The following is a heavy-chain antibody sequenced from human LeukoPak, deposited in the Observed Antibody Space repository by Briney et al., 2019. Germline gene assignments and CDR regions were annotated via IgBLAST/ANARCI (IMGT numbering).Heavy chain of an antibody. Sequence: GGSLGPSWQPLELTFVTIWISGSARAPGRGRRGGPTIKKDGSEKYYGGSGKGRFTISRDNAKNSLYLQMNSLRAEDTAVYYCARDEVFRVRTYYDYVWGSYRYGYYYYYMDVWGKGTTVTVSS. J-gene: IGHJ6*03. CDR2: IKKDGSEK. CDR1: ELTFVTI. V-gene: IGHV3-7*01. CDR3: ARDEVFRVRTYYDYVWGSYRYGYYYYYMDV. D-gene: IGHD3-16*02.